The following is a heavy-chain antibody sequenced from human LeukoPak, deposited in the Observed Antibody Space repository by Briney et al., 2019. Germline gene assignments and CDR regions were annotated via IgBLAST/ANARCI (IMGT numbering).Heavy chain of an antibody. CDR1: GFTFSDAY. CDR2: ISSRSSYI. V-gene: IGHV3-21*01. CDR3: ARFGPIGDYYDSSGYLRFFDY. J-gene: IGHJ4*02. Sequence: GGSLRLSCAASGFTFSDAYMSWVRQAPGKGLEWVSSISSRSSYIYYADSVKGRFTISRDNAKNSLYLQMNSLRAEDTAVYYCARFGPIGDYYDSSGYLRFFDYWGQGTLVTVSS. D-gene: IGHD3-22*01.